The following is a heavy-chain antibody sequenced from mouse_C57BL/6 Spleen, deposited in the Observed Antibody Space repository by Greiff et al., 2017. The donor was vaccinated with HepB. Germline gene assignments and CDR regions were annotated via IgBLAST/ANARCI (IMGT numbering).Heavy chain of an antibody. CDR1: GYSITSGYY. CDR3: ARLYDFYYAMDY. J-gene: IGHJ4*01. D-gene: IGHD2-4*01. CDR2: ISYDGSN. Sequence: EVQLQESGPGLVKPSQSLSLTCSVTGYSITSGYYWNWIRQFPGNKLEWMGYISYDGSNNYNPSLKNRISITRDTSKNQFFLKLNSVTTEDTATYYCARLYDFYYAMDYWGQGTSVTVSS. V-gene: IGHV3-6*01.